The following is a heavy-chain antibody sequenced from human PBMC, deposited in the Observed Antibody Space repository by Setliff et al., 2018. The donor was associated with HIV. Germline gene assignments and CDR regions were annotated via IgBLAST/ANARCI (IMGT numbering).Heavy chain of an antibody. J-gene: IGHJ3*02. D-gene: IGHD2-15*01. V-gene: IGHV4-34*01. CDR3: GRVAGYCAPSRCYGYNAFDI. CDR2: IYHTGKT. Sequence: SETLSLTCAVYGASFSGYYWAWIRQSPGKGLEWIGSIYHTGKTYYNSSLNSRVTIAVDTSKDQFSLNLSPVTAADTAVYYCGRVAGYCAPSRCYGYNAFDIWGPGTMVTVSS. CDR1: GASFSGYY.